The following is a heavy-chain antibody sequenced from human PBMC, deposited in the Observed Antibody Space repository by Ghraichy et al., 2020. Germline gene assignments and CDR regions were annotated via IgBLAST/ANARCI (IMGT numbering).Heavy chain of an antibody. D-gene: IGHD4-23*01. J-gene: IGHJ6*02. Sequence: SETLSLTCAVSGGSFSFSYWNWIRQSPGKGLEWIGEVNDSGDTNYNPSLKSRVTISRDPSKNQFSLKLTSVTAADTGVYYCARGRWQRIPPTHFHYTMDVWGQRTTVIVSS. CDR2: VNDSGDT. V-gene: IGHV4-34*01. CDR1: GGSFSFSY. CDR3: ARGRWQRIPPTHFHYTMDV.